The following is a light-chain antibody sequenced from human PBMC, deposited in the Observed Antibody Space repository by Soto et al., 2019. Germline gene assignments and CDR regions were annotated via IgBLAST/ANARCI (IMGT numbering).Light chain of an antibody. V-gene: IGKV2-28*01. CDR3: MQGVQMPPIT. CDR2: LAS. J-gene: IGKJ5*01. CDR1: QSLQHSNGYNY. Sequence: DIVMTQSPLSLPVTPGEPASISCRSSQSLQHSNGYNYLDWYFQKPGQSPQLLIYLASNRASGVPVRFSGSGSGTDFTLNISRVEAEDVGLYYCMQGVQMPPITFGQGTRLE.